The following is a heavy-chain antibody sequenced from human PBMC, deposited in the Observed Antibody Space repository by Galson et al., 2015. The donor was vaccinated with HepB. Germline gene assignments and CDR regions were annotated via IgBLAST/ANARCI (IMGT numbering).Heavy chain of an antibody. CDR2: INPDSGDT. J-gene: IGHJ4*02. Sequence: SVKVSCKASGYTFTGYYMQWARQAPGQGFEWMGWINPDSGDTHYAQKLQGRVTMTTDTSTSTAYMELRSLRSDDTAVYYCARAPSGRSSGSDYWGQGTLVTVSS. CDR1: GYTFTGYY. CDR3: ARAPSGRSSGSDY. D-gene: IGHD3-10*01. V-gene: IGHV1-2*02.